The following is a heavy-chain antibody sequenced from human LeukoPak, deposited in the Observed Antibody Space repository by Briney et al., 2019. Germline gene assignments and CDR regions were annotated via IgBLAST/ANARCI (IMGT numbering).Heavy chain of an antibody. V-gene: IGHV3-74*01. CDR3: ARNYYDSSGYYYDDAFDI. CDR1: GFTFSSYW. Sequence: GGSLRLSCAASGFTFSSYWMHWVRQAPGKGLVWVSRINSDGSSTGYADSVKGRFTISRDNAKNTLYLQMNSLRAEDTAVYYCARNYYDSSGYYYDDAFDIWGQGTMVTVSS. CDR2: INSDGSST. D-gene: IGHD3-22*01. J-gene: IGHJ3*02.